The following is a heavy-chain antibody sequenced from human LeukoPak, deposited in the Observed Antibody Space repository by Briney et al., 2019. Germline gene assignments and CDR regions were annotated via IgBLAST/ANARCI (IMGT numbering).Heavy chain of an antibody. CDR3: AREGIGY. Sequence: ASVKVSCKASGYTSTGYYMHWVRQAPGQGLEWMGWMNPNSGNTGYAQKFQGRVTMTRNTSISTAYMELSSLRSEDTAVYYCAREGIGYWGQGTLVTVSS. CDR1: GYTSTGYY. CDR2: MNPNSGNT. V-gene: IGHV1-8*02. D-gene: IGHD6-13*01. J-gene: IGHJ4*02.